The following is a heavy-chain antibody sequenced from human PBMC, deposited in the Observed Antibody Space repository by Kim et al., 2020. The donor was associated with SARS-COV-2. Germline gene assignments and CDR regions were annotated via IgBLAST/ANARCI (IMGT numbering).Heavy chain of an antibody. V-gene: IGHV4-39*01. CDR3: AGRSPSIAAREIDY. D-gene: IGHD6-6*01. J-gene: IGHJ4*02. Sequence: PSLKGRHTISVDTSWNQFSLKLGSVTAADTAVYYCAGRSPSIAAREIDYWGQGTLVTVSS.